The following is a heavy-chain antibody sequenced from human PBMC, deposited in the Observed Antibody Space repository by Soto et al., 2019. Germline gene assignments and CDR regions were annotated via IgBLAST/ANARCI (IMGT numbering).Heavy chain of an antibody. J-gene: IGHJ4*02. CDR1: GFTFNNYA. CDR3: AKGSVVVAAKFDS. CDR2: ISSSGYST. V-gene: IGHV3-23*01. Sequence: PGGSLRLSCAASGFTFNNYAMSWVRQAPGKGLEWVSAISSSGYSTYYADSVKGRLTISRDNSKNTGYLQMNNLRAEDTAVYYCAKGSVVVAAKFDSWGQGTLVTVSS. D-gene: IGHD2-21*02.